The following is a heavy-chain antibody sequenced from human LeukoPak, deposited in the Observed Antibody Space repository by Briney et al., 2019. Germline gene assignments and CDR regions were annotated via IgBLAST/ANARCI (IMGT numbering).Heavy chain of an antibody. Sequence: GGSLRLACAASVFTFSSYNMLWVRQAPEKGLEWVSIIYSGGSTFYAVSVKGRFTISRDNSKNTLYLQMNSLRAEDTAVYYCARGGSYLSAFDIWGQGTMVTVSS. CDR2: IYSGGST. CDR3: ARGGSYLSAFDI. D-gene: IGHD1-26*01. CDR1: VFTFSSYN. V-gene: IGHV3-53*01. J-gene: IGHJ3*02.